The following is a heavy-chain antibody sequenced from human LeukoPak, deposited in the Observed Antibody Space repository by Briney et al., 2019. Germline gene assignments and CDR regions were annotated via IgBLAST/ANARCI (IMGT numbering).Heavy chain of an antibody. J-gene: IGHJ4*02. Sequence: GGSLRLSCAASGFTFTNYAMSWVRQAPGKGLEWVSAISGSGAKTYYADSVKGRFTISRDNSKNTLYLQMDSLRAEDTAVYYCARRSGIAVAGAFDYWGQGTLVTVSS. D-gene: IGHD6-19*01. CDR2: ISGSGAKT. CDR3: ARRSGIAVAGAFDY. CDR1: GFTFTNYA. V-gene: IGHV3-23*01.